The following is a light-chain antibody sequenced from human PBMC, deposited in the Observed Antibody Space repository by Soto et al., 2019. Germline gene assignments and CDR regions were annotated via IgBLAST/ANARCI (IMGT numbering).Light chain of an antibody. CDR3: AAWDDSLWV. J-gene: IGLJ3*02. CDR1: SSNIGSNT. CDR2: SNH. V-gene: IGLV1-44*01. Sequence: QSVLTQPPSASGTLGQRVTISCSGSSSNIGSNTVNWYQQLPGSAPKVLIYSNHQRPSGVPDRFFGSKSGTSASLAISGLQSEDEADYYCAAWDDSLWVFGGGTKLTVL.